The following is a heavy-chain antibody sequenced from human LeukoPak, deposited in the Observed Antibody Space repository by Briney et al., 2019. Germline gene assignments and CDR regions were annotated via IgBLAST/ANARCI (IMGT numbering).Heavy chain of an antibody. J-gene: IGHJ4*02. V-gene: IGHV6-1*01. CDR1: GDSVSSNSAA. CDR3: ARDISGRFDY. CDR2: TYYRSKWYI. D-gene: IGHD3-10*01. Sequence: PSQTLSLTCAISGDSVSSNSAAWNWIRQSPSRGLEWLGRTYYRSKWYIDYGVSVKSRITFNADTSKNQLSLQLNSVTPEDTAVYSCARDISGRFDYWGQGTLVTVSS.